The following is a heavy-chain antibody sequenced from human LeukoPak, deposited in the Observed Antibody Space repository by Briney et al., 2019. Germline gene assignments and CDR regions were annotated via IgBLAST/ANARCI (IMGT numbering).Heavy chain of an antibody. CDR3: SKGIVGAPTPWAY. V-gene: IGHV4-4*02. J-gene: IGHJ4*02. D-gene: IGHD1-26*01. CDR1: TDTITSYW. CDR2: VHKSGST. Sequence: SETLSLTCAVSTDTITSYWRSWVRQHPGKGLEWIGEVHKSGSTNYYPSLQSRVTISIEKSKNHIALELTSVTAADTAAYYCSKGIVGAPTPWAYWGQGILVTVSS.